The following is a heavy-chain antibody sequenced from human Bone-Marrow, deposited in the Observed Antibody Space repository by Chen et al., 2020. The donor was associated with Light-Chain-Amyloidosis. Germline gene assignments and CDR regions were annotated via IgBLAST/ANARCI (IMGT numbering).Heavy chain of an antibody. Sequence: QVQLVESGGGVVQPGGSLRLSCAASGFTFSRHGMHWVRQAPGKGLEWVAFIRYEGSNKYYADSVKGRFTISRDNSKNTLYLQMNSLRAEDTAVYYCAKENNEWLYFFDYWGQGTLVTVSS. J-gene: IGHJ4*02. D-gene: IGHD3-3*01. CDR2: IRYEGSNK. V-gene: IGHV3-30*02. CDR3: AKENNEWLYFFDY. CDR1: GFTFSRHG.